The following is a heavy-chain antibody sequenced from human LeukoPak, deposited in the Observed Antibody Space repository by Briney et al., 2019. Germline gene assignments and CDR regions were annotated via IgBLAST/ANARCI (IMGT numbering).Heavy chain of an antibody. CDR3: ASHPESAYVWRSYRKKGYFDY. V-gene: IGHV4-39*01. CDR2: IYYSGST. Sequence: SETLSLTCTVAGGSISSSSYYWGWIRQPPGKGLEWIGSIYYSGSTYYNPSLKSRVTISVDTSKNQFSLKLSSVTAADTAVYYCASHPESAYVWRSYRKKGYFDYWGQGTLVTVSS. CDR1: GGSISSSSYY. J-gene: IGHJ4*02. D-gene: IGHD3-16*02.